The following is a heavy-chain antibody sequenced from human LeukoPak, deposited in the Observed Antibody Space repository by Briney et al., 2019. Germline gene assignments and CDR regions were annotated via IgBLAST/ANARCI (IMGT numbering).Heavy chain of an antibody. D-gene: IGHD2-15*01. CDR2: ISNTKNEM. J-gene: IGHJ4*02. Sequence: GGSLRLSCAASGFTFSTYNLNWVRQPPGKGLEWVSSISNTKNEMYYADSVKGRFTISRNNAKNSLYLQMNSLRAEDTAVYYCAREGRSTSVWCSGGSCHDFDYWGQGVLVTVSS. V-gene: IGHV3-21*01. CDR1: GFTFSTYN. CDR3: AREGRSTSVWCSGGSCHDFDY.